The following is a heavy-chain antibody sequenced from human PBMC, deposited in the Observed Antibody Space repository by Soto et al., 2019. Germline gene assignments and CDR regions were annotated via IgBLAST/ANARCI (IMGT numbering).Heavy chain of an antibody. CDR3: AKVAHYYDSSGYYYFDY. CDR2: ISGSGGST. Sequence: PGGSLRLSCAASGFTFSSYAMSWVRQAPGKGLEWVSAISGSGGSTYYADSVKGRFTISRDNSKNTLYLQMNSLRAEDTAVYYCAKVAHYYDSSGYYYFDYWGQGTLVTVSS. CDR1: GFTFSSYA. J-gene: IGHJ4*02. D-gene: IGHD3-22*01. V-gene: IGHV3-23*01.